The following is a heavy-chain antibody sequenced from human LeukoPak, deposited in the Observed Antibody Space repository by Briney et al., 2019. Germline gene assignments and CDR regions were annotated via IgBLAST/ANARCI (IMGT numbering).Heavy chain of an antibody. CDR3: ARRLGSSGWYLFDY. CDR1: GGSFSGYY. V-gene: IGHV4-34*01. J-gene: IGHJ4*02. D-gene: IGHD6-19*01. Sequence: SETLSLTCAVYGGSFSGYYWSWIRQPPGKGLEWIGEINHSGSTNYNPSLKSRVTISVDTSKNQFSLKLSSVTAADTAVYYCARRLGSSGWYLFDYWGQGTLVAVSS. CDR2: INHSGST.